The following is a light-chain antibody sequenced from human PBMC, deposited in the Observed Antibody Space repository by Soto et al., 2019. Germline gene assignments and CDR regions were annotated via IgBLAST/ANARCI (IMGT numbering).Light chain of an antibody. CDR2: DTR. J-gene: IGLJ1*01. V-gene: IGLV7-46*01. CDR3: LLSYDAARRV. Sequence: QALVTQEPSLTVSPGGTVTLTCGSSTGAVTSRHYPYWFQQKPGQAPRTLIYDTRNKHSWTPARFSGSLLGGKAALTLSGAQPEDEAVYYCLLSYDAARRVFGTGTKVTVL. CDR1: TGAVTSRHY.